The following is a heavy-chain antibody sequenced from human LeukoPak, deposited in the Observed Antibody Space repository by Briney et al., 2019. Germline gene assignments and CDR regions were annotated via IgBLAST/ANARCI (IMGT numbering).Heavy chain of an antibody. V-gene: IGHV4-34*01. J-gene: IGHJ5*02. CDR1: GGSFSGYY. Sequence: SETLSLTCAVYGGSFSGYYWSWIRQPPGRGLEWIGEIHHSGSTNYNPSLKSRVTISTDTSKKQFSLNLSSVTAADTAVYYCARGRGVTIFGVVITNPDWFDPWGQGTLVTVSS. CDR2: IHHSGST. CDR3: ARGRGVTIFGVVITNPDWFDP. D-gene: IGHD3-3*01.